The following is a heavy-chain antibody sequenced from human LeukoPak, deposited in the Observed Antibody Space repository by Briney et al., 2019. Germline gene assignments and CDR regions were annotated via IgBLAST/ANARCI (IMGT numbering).Heavy chain of an antibody. V-gene: IGHV4-61*02. CDR3: ARPTRLRGYFDY. CDR2: IYTSGST. CDR1: GGSISSGSYY. Sequence: SETLSLTCTVSGGSISSGSYYWSWIRQPAGKGLEWIGRIYTSGSTNYNPSLKSRVTISVDTSKNQFSLKLSSVTAADTAVYYCARPTRLRGYFDYWGQGTLVTVSS. D-gene: IGHD5-12*01. J-gene: IGHJ4*02.